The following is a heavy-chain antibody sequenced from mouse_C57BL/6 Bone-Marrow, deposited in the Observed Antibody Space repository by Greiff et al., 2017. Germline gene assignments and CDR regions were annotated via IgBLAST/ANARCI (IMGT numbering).Heavy chain of an antibody. D-gene: IGHD3-3*01. CDR3: ASEGQLWNYFDY. CDR2: IDPSDSYT. Sequence: VKLQQPGAELVKPGASVKLSCKASGYTFTSYWMQWVKQRPGQGLEWIGEIDPSDSYTNYNHKFKGKATLTVDTSSSTAYMQLSSLTSEDSAVYYGASEGQLWNYFDYWGKGTTRTVSS. V-gene: IGHV1-50*01. J-gene: IGHJ2*01. CDR1: GYTFTSYW.